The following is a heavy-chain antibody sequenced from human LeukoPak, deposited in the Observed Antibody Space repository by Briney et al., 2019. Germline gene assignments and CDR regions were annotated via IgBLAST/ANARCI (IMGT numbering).Heavy chain of an antibody. CDR3: SKDRNINYGFFDY. CDR2: IRSDGSDK. J-gene: IGHJ4*02. CDR1: GFTFSSYG. V-gene: IGHV3-30*02. Sequence: GGSLKLSCAASGFTFSSYGMHWVRQAPGRGLEWVAFIRSDGSDKYYADSVKGRFTISRDSSKSTLYLQMNSLRAEDTAIYYCSKDRNINYGFFDYWGQGTLVTVSS. D-gene: IGHD4-11*01.